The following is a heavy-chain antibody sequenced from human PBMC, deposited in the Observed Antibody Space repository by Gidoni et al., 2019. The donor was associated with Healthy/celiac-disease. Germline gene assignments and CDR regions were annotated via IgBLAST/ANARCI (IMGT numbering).Heavy chain of an antibody. CDR3: ARDLALSGSYGSDY. CDR2: IIPIFGTA. CDR1: GGTFSSYA. V-gene: IGHV1-69*01. Sequence: QVQLVQSGAVVKKPVSSVKVSCKASGGTFSSYAISWVRQAPGQGLEWMGGIIPIFGTANYAQKFQGRVTITADESTSTAYMELSSLRSEDTAVYYCARDLALSGSYGSDYWGQGTLVTVSS. J-gene: IGHJ4*02. D-gene: IGHD1-26*01.